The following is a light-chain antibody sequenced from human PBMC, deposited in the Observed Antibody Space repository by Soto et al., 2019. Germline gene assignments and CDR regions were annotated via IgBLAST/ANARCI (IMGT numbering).Light chain of an antibody. V-gene: IGLV2-14*03. CDR2: DVS. Sequence: QSALTQPASLSWSPGQSITIPFTGTSSEVVGYDFVSWYQHPPGKAPKLMIYDVSNPPSGVSIRFSGSKSGNTASLTISGLQAEDEADYYCSSYTSTSSFYVFGTGTKVTVL. CDR1: SSEVVGYDF. J-gene: IGLJ1*01. CDR3: SSYTSTSSFYV.